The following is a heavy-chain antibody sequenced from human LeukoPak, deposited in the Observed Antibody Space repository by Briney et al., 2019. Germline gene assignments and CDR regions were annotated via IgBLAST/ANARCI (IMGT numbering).Heavy chain of an antibody. Sequence: GGSLRLSCAAAGFTFSSYWMRWVRHAPGKGLGWVSRINSDGSSTSYADSVKGRFTISRDNAKNTLYLQMNGLRAEDTAVYYCAVYDFWSGYYRDDAFDIWGQGTMVTVSS. CDR2: INSDGSST. D-gene: IGHD3-3*01. V-gene: IGHV3-74*01. CDR3: AVYDFWSGYYRDDAFDI. J-gene: IGHJ3*02. CDR1: GFTFSSYW.